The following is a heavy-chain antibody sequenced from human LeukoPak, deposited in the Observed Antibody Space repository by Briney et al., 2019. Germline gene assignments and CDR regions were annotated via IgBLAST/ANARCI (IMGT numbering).Heavy chain of an antibody. CDR2: ISSSSSYI. D-gene: IGHD6-19*01. CDR3: ARVWTGQWPPHYYYMDV. CDR1: GFTFSSYG. J-gene: IGHJ6*03. Sequence: GGSLRLSCAASGFTFSSYGMHWVRQAPGKGLEWVSCISSSSSYIYYADSVKGRFTISRDNAKNSLYLQMNSLRAEDTAVYYCARVWTGQWPPHYYYMDVWGKGTTVTISS. V-gene: IGHV3-21*01.